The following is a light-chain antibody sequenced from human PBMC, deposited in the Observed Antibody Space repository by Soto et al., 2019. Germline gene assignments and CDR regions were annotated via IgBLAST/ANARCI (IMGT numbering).Light chain of an antibody. CDR1: SGHNSYA. Sequence: QPVLTQPPSASASLGASVKLTCTLSSGHNSYAIAWHQQQPEKGPRYLMKLNSDGSHSKGDGIPDRFSGSNSGAERYLTISSLQSEDEADYYSQTWSTDIRVFGGGTKLTVL. CDR3: QTWSTDIRV. CDR2: LNSDGSH. V-gene: IGLV4-69*01. J-gene: IGLJ3*02.